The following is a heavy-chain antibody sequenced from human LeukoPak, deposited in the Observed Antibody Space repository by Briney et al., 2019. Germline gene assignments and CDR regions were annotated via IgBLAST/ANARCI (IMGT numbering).Heavy chain of an antibody. J-gene: IGHJ5*02. V-gene: IGHV3-53*01. CDR2: IYSGGST. Sequence: PGGSLRLSCAASGFTVSSNYMSWVRQAPGKGLEWVSVIYSGGSTYYADSVKGRFTISRDNSKNTLYLQMNSLRAEDTAVYYCAKSDVSYSSGWYNWFDPWGQGTLVTVSS. CDR3: AKSDVSYSSGWYNWFDP. CDR1: GFTVSSNY. D-gene: IGHD6-19*01.